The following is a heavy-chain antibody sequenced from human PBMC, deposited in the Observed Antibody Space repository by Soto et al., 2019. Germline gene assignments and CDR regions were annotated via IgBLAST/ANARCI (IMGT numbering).Heavy chain of an antibody. Sequence: PGGSLRLSSAAPGIVFSDYMSWVRQAPGKGLEWLSYISGSGRTIYYADSVKGRFTISRDNAKNSLYLQMNSLRAEDTAVYHCARERTYCSGGSCYYYYYGMDVWGQGTTVTVSS. CDR1: GIVFSDY. CDR3: ARERTYCSGGSCYYYYYGMDV. J-gene: IGHJ6*02. V-gene: IGHV3-11*04. D-gene: IGHD2-15*01. CDR2: ISGSGRTI.